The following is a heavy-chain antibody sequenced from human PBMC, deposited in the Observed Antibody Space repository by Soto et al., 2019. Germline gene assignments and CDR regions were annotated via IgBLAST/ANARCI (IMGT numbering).Heavy chain of an antibody. J-gene: IGHJ5*02. Sequence: ASVKVSCKASGYTFTSYAMHWVRQAPGQRLEWMGLINPGGGNTKYAQKFQGRVTITRNTSISTAYMELSSLRSEDTAVYYCARERTRGFDPWGQGTLVTVSS. CDR2: INPGGGNT. CDR3: ARERTRGFDP. CDR1: GYTFTSYA. V-gene: IGHV1-3*01.